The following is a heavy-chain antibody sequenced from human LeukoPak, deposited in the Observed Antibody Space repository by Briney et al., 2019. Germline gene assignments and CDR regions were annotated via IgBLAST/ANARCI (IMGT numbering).Heavy chain of an antibody. CDR1: GFTFSSYG. V-gene: IGHV3-33*06. CDR3: AKDAGTRVIYMDV. CDR2: IWYDGSNK. Sequence: PGGSLRLSCALSGFTFSSYGMHWVRQAPGKGLEWVAVIWYDGSNKYYADSVKGRFTISRDNSKNTLYLQMNSLRAEDTAVYYCAKDAGTRVIYMDVWGKGTTVTVSS. D-gene: IGHD6-13*01. J-gene: IGHJ6*03.